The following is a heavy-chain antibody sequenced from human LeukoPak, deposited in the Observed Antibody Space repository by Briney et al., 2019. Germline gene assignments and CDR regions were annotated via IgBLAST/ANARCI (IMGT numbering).Heavy chain of an antibody. CDR3: ARDHCSSTSCYSLDYYRYYGLDV. CDR2: IWYDGSNK. V-gene: IGHV3-33*01. Sequence: GGSLRLSCAASKFIFSNSGMHWVRQAPGKGLEWVAVIWYDGSNKYYADSVKGRFTISRDNSKNTLYLQMDSLRVEDTAVYYCARDHCSSTSCYSLDYYRYYGLDVWGQGTTVTVSS. J-gene: IGHJ6*02. CDR1: KFIFSNSG. D-gene: IGHD2-2*01.